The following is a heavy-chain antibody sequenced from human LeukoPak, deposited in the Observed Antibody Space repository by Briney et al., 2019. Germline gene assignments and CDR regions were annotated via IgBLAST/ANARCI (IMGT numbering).Heavy chain of an antibody. CDR3: ARGVLGPYYFDL. V-gene: IGHV4-34*01. J-gene: IGHJ2*01. CDR2: IHYTGAT. D-gene: IGHD7-27*01. CDR1: GGSFRGYY. Sequence: SETLSLTCAVYGGSFRGYYWSWIRQPPGKGLEWIGEIHYTGATNCKPSLKSRVTISGGPSKNQFSLRVSSVTAADTAVYYCARGVLGPYYFDLWGRGTLVTVSS.